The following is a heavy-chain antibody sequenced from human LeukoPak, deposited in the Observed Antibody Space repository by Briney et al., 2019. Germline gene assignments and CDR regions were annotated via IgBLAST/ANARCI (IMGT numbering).Heavy chain of an antibody. V-gene: IGHV3-23*01. CDR1: GFTFSSYA. D-gene: IGHD3-10*01. Sequence: GGSLRLSCAASGFTFSSYAMSWVRQAPGKGLEWVSAISGSGGSTYYADSVKGRFTISRDNSKNTLYLQMNSLRAEDTAVYYCADRGRGSGSARYYYYGMDVWGQGTTVTVSS. CDR2: ISGSGGST. CDR3: ADRGRGSGSARYYYYGMDV. J-gene: IGHJ6*02.